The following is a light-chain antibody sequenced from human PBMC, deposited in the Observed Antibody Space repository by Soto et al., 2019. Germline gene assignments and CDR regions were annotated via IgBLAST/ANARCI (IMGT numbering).Light chain of an antibody. CDR1: SSDLGNYNY. CDR3: SSYTSSSTGV. Sequence: QSVLTQPASVSASPGQSITVSCTGTSSDLGNYNYVSWYQQHPGKAPKLMIYEVSNRPSGVSNRFSASKSGNTASLTISGLQDEDEADYFCSSYTSSSTGVFGGGTKLTVL. CDR2: EVS. J-gene: IGLJ3*02. V-gene: IGLV2-14*01.